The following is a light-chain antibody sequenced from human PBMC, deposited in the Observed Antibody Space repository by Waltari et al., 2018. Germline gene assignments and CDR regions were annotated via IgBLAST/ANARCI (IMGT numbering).Light chain of an antibody. CDR2: GAS. CDR1: QSVSSSY. Sequence: EIVLTQSAGTLSLSTGERATLSCRASQSVSSSYLAWYQQKPGHAPRLLIYGASSRATCIPDRFSGSGSGTDFTLTISRLEPEDFAVYYCQQYGSSPHTFGQGTKLEIK. V-gene: IGKV3-20*01. J-gene: IGKJ2*01. CDR3: QQYGSSPHT.